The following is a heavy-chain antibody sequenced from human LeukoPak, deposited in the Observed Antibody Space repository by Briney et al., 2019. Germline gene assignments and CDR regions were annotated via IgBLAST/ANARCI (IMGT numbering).Heavy chain of an antibody. CDR3: AREGGSYRPLDY. CDR1: GGSIRSYY. J-gene: IGHJ4*02. D-gene: IGHD3-10*01. V-gene: IGHV4-59*12. CDR2: IFYSGSI. Sequence: PSETLSLTCTISGGSIRSYYWSWIRQPPGKGLEWIGHIFYSGSINYNPSLKSRVTISVDTSKNQFSLKLTSVTAADTAVYYCAREGGSYRPLDYSGQGTLVTVSS.